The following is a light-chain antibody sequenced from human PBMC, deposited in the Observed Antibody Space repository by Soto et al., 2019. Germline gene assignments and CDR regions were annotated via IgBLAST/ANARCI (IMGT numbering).Light chain of an antibody. V-gene: IGLV2-8*01. CDR2: EVT. CDR1: ASDVGVYNY. J-gene: IGLJ1*01. Sequence: LTQPPSASGSLGQSVTISCTGTASDVGVYNYVSWYQQHPGKAPKLMIYEVTKRPSGVPDRFSGSKSGNTASLTVSGLQAEDEADYYCSSYAGSSTLYVFGTGTKVTVL. CDR3: SSYAGSSTLYV.